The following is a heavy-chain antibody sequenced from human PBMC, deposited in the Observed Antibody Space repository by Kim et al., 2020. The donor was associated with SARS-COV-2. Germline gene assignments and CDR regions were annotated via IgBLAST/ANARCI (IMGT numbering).Heavy chain of an antibody. CDR2: IYHSGST. Sequence: SETLSLTCTVSGGSISGYYWSWIRQPPGKGLEWIGEIYHSGSTNNNPSLKSRVRISVATSKNQFSLKLSFVTAAATAVYFCGREGVVGLAASGWFDPRGRRSLIAVSS. D-gene: IGHD2-15*01. CDR3: GREGVVGLAASGWFDP. V-gene: IGHV4-59*12. J-gene: IGHJ5*02. CDR1: GGSISGYY.